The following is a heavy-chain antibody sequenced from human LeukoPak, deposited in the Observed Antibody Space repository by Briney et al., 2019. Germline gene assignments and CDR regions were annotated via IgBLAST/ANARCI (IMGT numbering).Heavy chain of an antibody. CDR2: INTNTGIP. CDR3: ARVAFSSSSWPSDY. D-gene: IGHD6-13*01. V-gene: IGHV7-4-1*02. Sequence: ASVKVSCKASGYTFTSYYMHWVRQAPGQGLEWMGWINTNTGIPTYAQGFTGRFVFSLDTSVSTAYLQISSLKAEDTAVYYCARVAFSSSSWPSDYWSQGTLVTVSS. J-gene: IGHJ4*02. CDR1: GYTFTSYY.